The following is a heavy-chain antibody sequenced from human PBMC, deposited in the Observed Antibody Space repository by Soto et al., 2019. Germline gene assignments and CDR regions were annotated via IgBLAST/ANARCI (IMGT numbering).Heavy chain of an antibody. V-gene: IGHV4-39*07. CDR2: IYYSGST. CDR1: GGSISSSSYF. CDR3: ARVSHTHGPYYFDY. J-gene: IGHJ4*02. Sequence: SETLSLTCTVSGGSISSSSYFWGWIRQPPGKGLEWIGSIYYSGSTNYNPSLKSRVTISVDTSKNQFSLKLSSVTAADTAVYYRARVSHTHGPYYFDYWGQGTLVTVSS.